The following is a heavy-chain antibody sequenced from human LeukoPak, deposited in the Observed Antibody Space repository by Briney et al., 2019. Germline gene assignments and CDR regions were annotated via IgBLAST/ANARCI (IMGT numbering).Heavy chain of an antibody. D-gene: IGHD2-21*01. J-gene: IGHJ4*02. V-gene: IGHV1-2*02. CDR1: GYTFTDYY. CDR2: INPNSGGT. CDR3: ARGRYCGETTCSDFDS. Sequence: ASVKVSCKASGYTFTDYYMHWVRQAPGPGLEWMGWINPNSGGTDYAQKFQGRVTLIRDTSISTAYMELSRLTSDDTAVYYWARGRYCGETTCSDFDSWGQGTLVTVSS.